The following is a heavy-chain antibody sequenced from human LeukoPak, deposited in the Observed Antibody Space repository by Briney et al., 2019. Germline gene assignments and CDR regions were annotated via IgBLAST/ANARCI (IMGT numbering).Heavy chain of an antibody. Sequence: PSETLSLTCTVSGGSISSSSYYWGWIRQPPGKGLEWIGYIYYSGSTYYNPSLKSRVTISVDTSKNQFSLKLSSVTAADTAVYYCARDLGYCSSTSCYKNDGAFDIWGQGTMVTVSS. J-gene: IGHJ3*02. V-gene: IGHV4-31*03. CDR3: ARDLGYCSSTSCYKNDGAFDI. CDR2: IYYSGST. CDR1: GGSISSSSYY. D-gene: IGHD2-2*02.